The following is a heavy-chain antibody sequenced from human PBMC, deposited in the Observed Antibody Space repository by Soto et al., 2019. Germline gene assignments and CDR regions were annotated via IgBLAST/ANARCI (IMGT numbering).Heavy chain of an antibody. V-gene: IGHV3-30*18. D-gene: IGHD3-22*01. CDR2: ISYDGSDK. CDR1: GFTFSSYG. J-gene: IGHJ6*02. Sequence: QVQLVESGGGVVQTGRSLRLSCAASGFTFSSYGMHWVRQAPGKGLEWVAVISYDGSDKYYEDSVKGRFTLSRDKTKNTLYLQMNSLRTEDTAVYYWTKDGGYHYDSGAFYYSGYYYGLAVWGQGTTVTVTS. CDR3: TKDGGYHYDSGAFYYSGYYYGLAV.